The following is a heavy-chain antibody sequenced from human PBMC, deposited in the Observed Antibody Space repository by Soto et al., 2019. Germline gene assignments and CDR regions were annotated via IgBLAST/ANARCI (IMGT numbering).Heavy chain of an antibody. J-gene: IGHJ4*02. CDR1: WDSVSKDTVA. Sequence: SQTLSLTCAISWDSVSKDTVACSWFRQSPSRGLEWLGRTYFRSKWYNEYAVSVKSRITINSDTSRNQFSLQLKSVTPEDTAVYYCARAERSGSYHNWGQGTLVTVSS. CDR2: TYFRSKWYN. V-gene: IGHV6-1*01. D-gene: IGHD3-10*01. CDR3: ARAERSGSYHN.